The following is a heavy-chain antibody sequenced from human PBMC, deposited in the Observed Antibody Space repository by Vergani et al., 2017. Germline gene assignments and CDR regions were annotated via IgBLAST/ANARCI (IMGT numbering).Heavy chain of an antibody. CDR3: AKDTGYYDFWSGPYYMDV. Sequence: EVQLVESGGGLVKPGGSLRLSCAASGFTFSSYSMNWVRQAPGKGLEWVSSISSSSSYIYYADSVKGRFTISRDNSKNTLYLQMNSLRAEDTAVYYCAKDTGYYDFWSGPYYMDVWGKGTTVTVSS. CDR1: GFTFSSYS. CDR2: ISSSSSYI. V-gene: IGHV3-21*01. D-gene: IGHD3-3*01. J-gene: IGHJ6*03.